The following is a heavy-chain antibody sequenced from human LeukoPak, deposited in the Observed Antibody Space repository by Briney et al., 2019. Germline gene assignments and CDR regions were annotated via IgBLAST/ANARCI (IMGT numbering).Heavy chain of an antibody. D-gene: IGHD6-19*01. CDR3: ARGRYKVIAGAGTGAFDI. Sequence: SETLSLTCAVYGGSFSGYYWSWIRQPPGKGLEWIGEINHSGSTNYNPSLKSRVTISVDTSKNQFSLKLSSVTAADTAVYYCARGRYKVIAGAGTGAFDIWGQGTMVTVSS. CDR2: INHSGST. J-gene: IGHJ3*02. V-gene: IGHV4-34*01. CDR1: GGSFSGYY.